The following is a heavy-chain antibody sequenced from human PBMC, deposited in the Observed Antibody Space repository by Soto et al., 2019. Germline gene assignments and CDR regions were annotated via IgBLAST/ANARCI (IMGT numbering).Heavy chain of an antibody. J-gene: IGHJ5*02. CDR1: GGSVSSGDYY. V-gene: IGHV4-61*08. D-gene: IGHD5-18*01. CDR2: IYYSGST. Sequence: KPSETLSLTCTVSGGSVSSGDYYWSWIRQPPGKGLEWIGYIYYSGSTNYNPSLKSRVSISLDTSKNQFSLRLTSVTAADTAVYYCARIPVDTYMINWFDPWGQGTLVTGSS. CDR3: ARIPVDTYMINWFDP.